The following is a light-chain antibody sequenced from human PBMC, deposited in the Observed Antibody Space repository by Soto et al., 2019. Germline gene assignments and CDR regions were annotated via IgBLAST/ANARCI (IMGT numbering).Light chain of an antibody. CDR2: AAS. Sequence: DIQMTQSPSSLSASVGDRITITCRASQSITSHLNWYQQKPGKAPKLLIYAASSLQSGVPSRFSGSGSGTDFTLTISSLQPEDFGTYYSQQTYSTPWTFGQGTKVEVK. CDR3: QQTYSTPWT. J-gene: IGKJ1*01. CDR1: QSITSH. V-gene: IGKV1-39*01.